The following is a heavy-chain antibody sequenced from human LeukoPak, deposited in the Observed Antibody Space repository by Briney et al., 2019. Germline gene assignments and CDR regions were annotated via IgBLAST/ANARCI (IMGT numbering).Heavy chain of an antibody. V-gene: IGHV3-11*04. CDR2: ISSSGSTI. CDR3: ARRSRWYLGYDN. CDR1: GFTFSDYY. Sequence: GGSLRLSCAASGFTFSDYYMSWIGQAPGKELDWVAYISSSGSTIYYADSVKGRFTISRDNAKNSLYLEMNSLRAEDTAVYYCARRSRWYLGYDNWGQGTLVTVPS. J-gene: IGHJ4*02. D-gene: IGHD4-23*01.